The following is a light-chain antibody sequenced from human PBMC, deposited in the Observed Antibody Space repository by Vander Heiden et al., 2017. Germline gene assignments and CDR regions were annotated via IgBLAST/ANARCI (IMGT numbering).Light chain of an antibody. CDR2: AAS. V-gene: IGKV1-39*01. Sequence: IQMTQSPSSLSASVGDRVTITCRASQSISSYLNWYQQKPGKAPKLLIYAASSLQSGVPSRFSGSGSGTDFTLTISSLQPEDFATYYCQQSDSTPLTFGGGTKVXIK. CDR1: QSISSY. CDR3: QQSDSTPLT. J-gene: IGKJ4*01.